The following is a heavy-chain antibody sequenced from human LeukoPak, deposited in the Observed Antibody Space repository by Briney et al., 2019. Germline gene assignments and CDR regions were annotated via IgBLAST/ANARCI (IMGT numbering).Heavy chain of an antibody. D-gene: IGHD1-26*01. CDR3: AKDLSGSYRTFGY. CDR1: GFTFSSYW. Sequence: PGGSLRLSCAASGFTFSSYWMNWARQAPGKGLEWVASINHNGNVNYYVDSVKGRFTISRDNAKNSLYLQMSNLRAEDTAVYYCAKDLSGSYRTFGYWGQGTLVTVSS. J-gene: IGHJ4*02. V-gene: IGHV3-7*03. CDR2: INHNGNVN.